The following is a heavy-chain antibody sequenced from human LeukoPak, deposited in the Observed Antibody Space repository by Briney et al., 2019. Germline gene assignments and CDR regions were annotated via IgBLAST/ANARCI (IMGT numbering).Heavy chain of an antibody. Sequence: SETLSLTCTVSGGSISSYYWSWIRQPAGKGLEWIGYIYYSGSTNYNPSLKSRVTISVDTSKNQFSLKLSSVTAADTAVYYCARRLDVVAPFDYWGQGTLVTVSS. V-gene: IGHV4-59*08. D-gene: IGHD5-12*01. CDR1: GGSISSYY. CDR2: IYYSGST. J-gene: IGHJ4*02. CDR3: ARRLDVVAPFDY.